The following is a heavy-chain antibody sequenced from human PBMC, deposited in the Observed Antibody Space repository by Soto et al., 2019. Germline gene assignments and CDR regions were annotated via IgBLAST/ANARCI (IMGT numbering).Heavy chain of an antibody. D-gene: IGHD3-3*01. CDR3: ARLEGLATISYYVDF. V-gene: IGHV4-39*01. CDR1: DDSINSDKYY. J-gene: IGHJ4*02. CDR2: IYYRGNA. Sequence: QLQLQESGPGLVKPSETLSLTCSVSDDSINSDKYYWGWIRQPPGKGLEWIGSIYYRGNAYYNPSLQTRVTIPLDKSRSQFSLKLNSVTAADSAVYFCARLEGLATISYYVDFWGPGALVTVSS.